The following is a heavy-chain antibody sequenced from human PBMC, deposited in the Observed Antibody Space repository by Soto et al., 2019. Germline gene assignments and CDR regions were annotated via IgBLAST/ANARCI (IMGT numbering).Heavy chain of an antibody. V-gene: IGHV3-48*03. CDR3: ARYNYYDSSGLNHDAFDI. Sequence: LRLSCAASGFTFSSYEMNWVRQAPGKGLEWVSYISSSGSTIYYADSVKGRFTISRDNAKNSLYLQMNSLRAEDTAVYYCARYNYYDSSGLNHDAFDIWGQGTMVTVSS. CDR2: ISSSGSTI. D-gene: IGHD3-22*01. J-gene: IGHJ3*02. CDR1: GFTFSSYE.